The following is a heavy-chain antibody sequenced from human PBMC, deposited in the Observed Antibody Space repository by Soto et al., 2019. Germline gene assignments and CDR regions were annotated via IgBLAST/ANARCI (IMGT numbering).Heavy chain of an antibody. CDR3: ARDPFSSGWYGYYYYYGMDV. V-gene: IGHV3-74*01. D-gene: IGHD6-19*01. CDR1: RLRSCRMR. CDR2: INSDGSST. J-gene: IGHJ6*02. Sequence: PYGTLRFSCSAARLRSCRMRMHWVFLASGNGLVWVSRINSDGSSTSYADSVKGRFTISRDNAKNTLYLQMNSLRAEDTAVYYFARDPFSSGWYGYYYYYGMDVWGQGTTVTVSS.